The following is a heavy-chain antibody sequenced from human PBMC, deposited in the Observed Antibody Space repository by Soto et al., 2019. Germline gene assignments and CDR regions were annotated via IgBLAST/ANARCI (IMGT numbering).Heavy chain of an antibody. D-gene: IGHD1-26*01. Sequence: GASLKISCTGSWYSFITYWIGWVRQMPGKGLEWLGVIYPGDSDSRYSPSFQGLVTISADKSVSTAYLQWSSLRASDTAMYYCARLVGATTSGFDYWGQGTQVTVS. CDR1: WYSFITYW. V-gene: IGHV5-51*01. CDR2: IYPGDSDS. CDR3: ARLVGATTSGFDY. J-gene: IGHJ4*02.